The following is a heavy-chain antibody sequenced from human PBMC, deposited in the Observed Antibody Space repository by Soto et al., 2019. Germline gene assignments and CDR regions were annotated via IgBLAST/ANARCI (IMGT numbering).Heavy chain of an antibody. V-gene: IGHV1-69*13. Sequence: SVKVSCKASGGTFSSYAVSWVRQAPGQGLEWMGGLIPIFATSNYAQKFQGRVTITADESTNTAYMELRSLRSEDTAVYYCARVYAATFFYYFDYWGQGTLVTVSS. CDR1: GGTFSSYA. J-gene: IGHJ4*02. CDR2: LIPIFATS. D-gene: IGHD1-26*01. CDR3: ARVYAATFFYYFDY.